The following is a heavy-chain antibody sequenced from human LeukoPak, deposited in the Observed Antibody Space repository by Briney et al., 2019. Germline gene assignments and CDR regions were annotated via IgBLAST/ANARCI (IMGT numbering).Heavy chain of an antibody. CDR3: ARAQLSGGRTYYYYYMDV. V-gene: IGHV1-69*05. J-gene: IGHJ6*03. D-gene: IGHD3-10*01. CDR1: GGTFSSYA. CDR2: IIPIFGTA. Sequence: SVKVSCKASGGTFSSYAISWVRQAPGQGLEWMGGIIPIFGTANYAQKFQGRVTITTDESTSTAYMELSSLRSEDTAVYYCARAQLSGGRTYYYYYMDVWGKGTTVTVSS.